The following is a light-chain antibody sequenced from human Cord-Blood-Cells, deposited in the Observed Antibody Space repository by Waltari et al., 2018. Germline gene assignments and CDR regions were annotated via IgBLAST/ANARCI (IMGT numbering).Light chain of an antibody. CDR3: QQSYSTPYT. CDR2: AAS. J-gene: IGKJ2*01. CDR1: QSISSY. Sequence: DIQMTQSQSSLSASVGDRVTITCRASQSISSYLNWYQQKPGKDPKLLIYAASSLQSGVPSRFSGSGSGTDFTLTISSLQPEDFATYYCQQSYSTPYTFGQGTKLEIK. V-gene: IGKV1-39*01.